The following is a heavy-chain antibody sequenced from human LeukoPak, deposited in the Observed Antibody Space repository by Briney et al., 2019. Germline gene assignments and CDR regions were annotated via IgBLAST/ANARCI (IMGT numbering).Heavy chain of an antibody. V-gene: IGHV3-66*01. Sequence: PGGSLRLSCAASGFTVSGNYMSWVRQAPGKGLEWVSAIYSGGKTYYADSVKGRFTISRDNSKNTLYLQMNSLKAEDTAVYYCARDGSSGWSHDYWGQGALVTVSS. CDR3: ARDGSSGWSHDY. D-gene: IGHD6-19*01. J-gene: IGHJ4*02. CDR1: GFTVSGNY. CDR2: IYSGGKT.